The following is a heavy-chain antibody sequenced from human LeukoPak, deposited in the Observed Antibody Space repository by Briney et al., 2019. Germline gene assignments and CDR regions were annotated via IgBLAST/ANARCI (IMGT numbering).Heavy chain of an antibody. CDR3: ARGSWSYYNSLWYFDL. CDR1: GGSISSYY. CDR2: IYTSGST. V-gene: IGHV4-4*07. Sequence: SETLSLTCTVSGGSISSYYWSWIRQPAGKGLEWIGRIYTSGSTNYNPSLKSRVTMSVDTSKNQFSLKLSSVTAADTAVYYCARGSWSYYNSLWYFDLWGRGTLVTVSS. J-gene: IGHJ2*01. D-gene: IGHD3-10*01.